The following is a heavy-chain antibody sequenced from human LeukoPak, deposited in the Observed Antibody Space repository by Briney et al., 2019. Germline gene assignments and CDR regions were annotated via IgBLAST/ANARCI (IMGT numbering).Heavy chain of an antibody. CDR2: INPNSGGT. CDR3: ARAVGSKRYFDWLSQYYFDY. J-gene: IGHJ4*02. Sequence: GASVKVSCKASGYTFTGYYMHWVRQAPGQGLEWMGWINPNSGGTNFAQKFQGRVTMTRDTSISTAYMELSRLRSDDTAVYYCARAVGSKRYFDWLSQYYFDYWGQGTLVTVSS. D-gene: IGHD3-9*01. V-gene: IGHV1-2*02. CDR1: GYTFTGYY.